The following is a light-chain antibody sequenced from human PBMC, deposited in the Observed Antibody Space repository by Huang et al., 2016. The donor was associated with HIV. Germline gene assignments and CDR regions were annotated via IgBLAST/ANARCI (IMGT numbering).Light chain of an antibody. Sequence: EIVLTQSPATLSLSAGERATLSCRASQTVSRYLAWYQQKPGQAPRLLIYDASKRVTGIPGRFSGSGSGTDFTLTISSLEPEDVAVYYCQQRANWPPVTFGQGTRLEIK. V-gene: IGKV3-11*01. CDR1: QTVSRY. CDR2: DAS. CDR3: QQRANWPPVT. J-gene: IGKJ5*01.